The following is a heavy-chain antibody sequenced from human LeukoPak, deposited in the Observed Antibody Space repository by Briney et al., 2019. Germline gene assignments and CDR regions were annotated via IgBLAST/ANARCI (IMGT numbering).Heavy chain of an antibody. V-gene: IGHV4-39*01. CDR3: ARHPDYGDYPYYFDY. Sequence: SETLSLTCTVSGGSISSSSYYWGWIRQPPGKGLEWIGSIYYSGSTYYNPSLKSRVTISVDTSKNQFSLKLSSVTAADTAVYYCARHPDYGDYPYYFDYWGQGTQVTVSS. CDR1: GGSISSSSYY. CDR2: IYYSGST. J-gene: IGHJ4*02. D-gene: IGHD4-17*01.